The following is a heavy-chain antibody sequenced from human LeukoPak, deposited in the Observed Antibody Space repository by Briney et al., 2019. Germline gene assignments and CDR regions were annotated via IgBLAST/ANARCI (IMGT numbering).Heavy chain of an antibody. J-gene: IGHJ2*01. D-gene: IGHD6-19*01. CDR3: ARRDGWYGSSGVDWYFDL. Sequence: PSETLSLTCTVSGGSISSGDYYWSWIRQPPGKGLEWIGYIYYSGSTYYNPSLKSRVTISVDTSKNQFSLKLSSVTAADTAVYYCARRDGWYGSSGVDWYFDLWGRGTLVTVSS. V-gene: IGHV4-30-4*08. CDR1: GGSISSGDYY. CDR2: IYYSGST.